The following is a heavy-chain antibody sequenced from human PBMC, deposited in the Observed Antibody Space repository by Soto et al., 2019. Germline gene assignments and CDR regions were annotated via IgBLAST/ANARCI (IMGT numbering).Heavy chain of an antibody. CDR3: ARDNPRSSGWDV. Sequence: EVQLVESGGGLVQPGGSLRLSCEASGFTLSSYSMNWARQAPGQGLEWFSYISSSSSTIYYADSVKGRFTISRDNAKNSLYLQMNSLRDEDTALYYCARDNPRSSGWDVWGQGTTVTVSS. CDR1: GFTLSSYS. V-gene: IGHV3-48*02. J-gene: IGHJ6*02. CDR2: ISSSSSTI.